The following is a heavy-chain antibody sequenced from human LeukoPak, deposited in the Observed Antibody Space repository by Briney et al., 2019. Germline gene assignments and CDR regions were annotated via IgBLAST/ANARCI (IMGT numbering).Heavy chain of an antibody. J-gene: IGHJ6*02. Sequence: SQTLSLTCTVSGGSISSGGYYWSWIRQPPGKGLEWIGYIYYSGSTYYNPSLKSRVTISVDTSKNQFSLKLSSVTAADTAVYYCASAPVGYDFWSGYPPYYYYGMDVWGQGTTVTVSS. CDR2: IYYSGST. CDR3: ASAPVGYDFWSGYPPYYYYGMDV. CDR1: GGSISSGGYY. V-gene: IGHV4-30-4*01. D-gene: IGHD3-3*01.